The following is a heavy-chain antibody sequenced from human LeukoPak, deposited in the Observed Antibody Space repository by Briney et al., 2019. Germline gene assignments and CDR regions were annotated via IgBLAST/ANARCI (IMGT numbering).Heavy chain of an antibody. CDR1: GYTFTNYH. CDR2: ISAYNGNT. Sequence: ASVKVSCKASGYTFTNYHISWVRQAPGQGLEWMGWISAYNGNTKYAQTLQGRVTMTTDTSTSTAYMELRSLRSDDTSVYYCARVEWHTAMVTGEPDYWGQGTLVTVSS. V-gene: IGHV1-18*01. J-gene: IGHJ4*02. D-gene: IGHD5-18*01. CDR3: ARVEWHTAMVTGEPDY.